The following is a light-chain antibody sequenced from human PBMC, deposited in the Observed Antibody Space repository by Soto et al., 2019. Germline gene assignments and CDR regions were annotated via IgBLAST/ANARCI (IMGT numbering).Light chain of an antibody. CDR2: EGS. Sequence: QSALTQPASVSGSPGQSITISCTGTSGDVGSYNLVSWYQQHPGKAPKLMIFEGSKRPSGVSNRFSGSRSGNTASLTISGLQAEDEADCYCYSYATGHVLFGGGTKLTVL. CDR1: SGDVGSYNL. V-gene: IGLV2-23*01. CDR3: YSYATGHVL. J-gene: IGLJ2*01.